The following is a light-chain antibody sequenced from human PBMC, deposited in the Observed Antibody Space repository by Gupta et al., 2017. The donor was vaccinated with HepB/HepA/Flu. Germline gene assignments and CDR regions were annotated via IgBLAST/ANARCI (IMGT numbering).Light chain of an antibody. CDR1: QSVSFSSNNRNY. V-gene: IGKV4-1*01. J-gene: IGKJ2*04. CDR2: WAS. CDR3: QQDDSTPGS. Sequence: DTVMTQSPDSLAVSLGERATIHCKSSQSVSFSSNNRNYVAWYQQKPGQPPKLLIYWASTRESGIPDRFSGSVSGTDFTLTISSLHAEDVAVYYCQQDDSTPGSFGQWTKLEIK.